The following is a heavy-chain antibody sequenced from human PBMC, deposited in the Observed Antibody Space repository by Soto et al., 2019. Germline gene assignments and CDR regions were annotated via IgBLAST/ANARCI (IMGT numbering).Heavy chain of an antibody. CDR1: GYTFTSYG. CDR2: ISGYNNNK. J-gene: IGHJ4*02. Sequence: QIQLVQSGTEVREPGASVKVSCQASGYTFTSYGIIWVRQAPGQGLELMGWISGYNNNKNYAQKYQARVTMTTDTSTRTAYMELRSLRADDTAVYYGARVGAIAPAEGDYWGQGTLVTVSS. D-gene: IGHD6-13*01. CDR3: ARVGAIAPAEGDY. V-gene: IGHV1-18*01.